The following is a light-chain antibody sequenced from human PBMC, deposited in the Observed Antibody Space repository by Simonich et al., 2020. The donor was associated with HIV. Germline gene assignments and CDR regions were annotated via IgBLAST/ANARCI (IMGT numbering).Light chain of an antibody. V-gene: IGKV4-1*01. Sequence: DIVMTQSPDSLAVSLGERATINCKSSQSVLYSSNNKNYLALYQQKPGQPPKLLIYWASTRESGVPDRFSGSGSGTDFTLTISSLQAEDVAVYYCHQYSSTPQTFGQGTKVEIK. CDR2: WAS. CDR1: QSVLYSSNNKNY. J-gene: IGKJ1*01. CDR3: HQYSSTPQT.